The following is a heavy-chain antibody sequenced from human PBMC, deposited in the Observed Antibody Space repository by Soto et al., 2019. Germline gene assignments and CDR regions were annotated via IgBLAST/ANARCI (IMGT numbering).Heavy chain of an antibody. V-gene: IGHV3-7*01. CDR2: IKQDGSQK. J-gene: IGHJ5*02. CDR1: GFTFSYSW. D-gene: IGHD5-12*01. Sequence: PGGSLRLSCAASGFTFSYSWMTWVRQAPGKGLEWVANIKQDGSQKYYVDSVKGRFTISRDNAKNSLYLQMNSLRAEDTAVYYEARVRVYIGLHPGGQEPRVPFPS. CDR3: ARVRVYIGLHP.